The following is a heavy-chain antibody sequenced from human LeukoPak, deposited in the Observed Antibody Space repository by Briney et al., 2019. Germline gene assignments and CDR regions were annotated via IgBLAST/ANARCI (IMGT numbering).Heavy chain of an antibody. V-gene: IGHV3-15*01. CDR2: IKSKTDGGTT. D-gene: IGHD3-9*01. CDR1: GFTFSNAW. J-gene: IGHJ4*02. Sequence: GGSLRLSCAASGFTFSNAWMSWFRQAPGKGLEWVGRIKSKTDGGTTDYAAPVKGRFTISRDDSKNTLYLQMNSLKTEDTAVYYCTGGNGRRYFDWLLGEIFDYWGQGTLVTVSS. CDR3: TGGNGRRYFDWLLGEIFDY.